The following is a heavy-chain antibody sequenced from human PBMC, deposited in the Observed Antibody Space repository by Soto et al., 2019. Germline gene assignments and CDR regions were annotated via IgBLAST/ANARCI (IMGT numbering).Heavy chain of an antibody. CDR2: IYYSGST. CDR3: ARGFYCSGGSCYHGGFDY. V-gene: IGHV4-59*01. J-gene: IGHJ4*02. D-gene: IGHD2-15*01. CDR1: GGSISSYY. Sequence: SETLSLTCTVSGGSISSYYWSWIRQPPGKGLEWIGYIYYSGSTNYNPSLKSRVTISVDTSKNQFSLKLSSVTAADTAVYYCARGFYCSGGSCYHGGFDYWGQGTLVTVSS.